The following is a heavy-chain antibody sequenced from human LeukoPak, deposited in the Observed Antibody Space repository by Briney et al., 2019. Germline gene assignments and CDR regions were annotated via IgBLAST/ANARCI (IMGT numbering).Heavy chain of an antibody. V-gene: IGHV1-18*01. CDR2: ISAYKGNT. Sequence: ASVKVSCKASRYIFPSYGISWVRQAPGQGLEWMGWISAYKGNTNHPQKLQGRVTMTTDTSTSTAYMELRSLRSDDTAVYYCARDPLGATYYYGSGSSPGYNWFDPWGQGTLVTVSS. CDR3: ARDPLGATYYYGSGSSPGYNWFDP. D-gene: IGHD3-10*01. J-gene: IGHJ5*02. CDR1: RYIFPSYG.